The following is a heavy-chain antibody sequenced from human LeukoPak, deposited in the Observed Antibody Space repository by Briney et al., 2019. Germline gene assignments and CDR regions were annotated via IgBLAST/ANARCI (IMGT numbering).Heavy chain of an antibody. CDR3: ARHAGYCSGGSCYSVYFDY. V-gene: IGHV4-34*01. CDR1: GGSFSGYY. Sequence: SETLSLTCAVYGGSFSGYYWSWIRQPPGKGPEWIGEINHSGSTNYNPSLKSRVTISVDTSKNQFSLKLSSVTAADTAVYYCARHAGYCSGGSCYSVYFDYWGQGTLVTVSS. D-gene: IGHD2-15*01. CDR2: INHSGST. J-gene: IGHJ4*02.